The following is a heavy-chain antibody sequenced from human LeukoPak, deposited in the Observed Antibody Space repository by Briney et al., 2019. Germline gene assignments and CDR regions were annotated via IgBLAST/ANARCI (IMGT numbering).Heavy chain of an antibody. CDR1: GFTFSAYG. Sequence: GGSLRLSCAASGFTFSAYGMHWVRQAPGKGLEWLAFVRYDGSNKYYADSVKGRFTISRDNAKNTLYLQMNSLRAEDTAVYYCARDSGSGSYSGYWGLGTLVTVSS. J-gene: IGHJ4*02. CDR3: ARDSGSGSYSGY. CDR2: VRYDGSNK. V-gene: IGHV3-30*02. D-gene: IGHD3-10*01.